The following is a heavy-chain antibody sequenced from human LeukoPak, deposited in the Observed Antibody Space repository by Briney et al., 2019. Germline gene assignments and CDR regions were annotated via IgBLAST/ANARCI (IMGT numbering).Heavy chain of an antibody. V-gene: IGHV3-74*01. CDR1: GLTFSKYW. J-gene: IGHJ4*02. D-gene: IGHD6-19*01. CDR3: ATKQWLAPPPDS. CDR2: INTDGTVT. Sequence: SGGSLRLSCAASGLTFSKYWMLWVRQAPGKGLESVSRINTDGTVTTYADSVKGRFTVSRDNADNTMSLQMNSVRDEDTAVYYCATKQWLAPPPDSWGQGTPVTVSS.